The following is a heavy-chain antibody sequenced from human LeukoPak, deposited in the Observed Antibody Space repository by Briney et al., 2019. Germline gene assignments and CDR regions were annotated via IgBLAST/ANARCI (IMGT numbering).Heavy chain of an antibody. V-gene: IGHV3-48*01. CDR3: AREAMGYDFWSGYYSYYYYYMDV. J-gene: IGHJ6*03. CDR2: ISSSSSTI. Sequence: GGSLRLSCAASGFTFSSYSMNWVRQAPGKGLEWVSYISSSSSTIYYADSVKGRFTISRDNAKNSLYLQMNSLRAEDTAVYYCAREAMGYDFWSGYYSYYYYYMDVWGKGTTVTVSS. D-gene: IGHD3-3*01. CDR1: GFTFSSYS.